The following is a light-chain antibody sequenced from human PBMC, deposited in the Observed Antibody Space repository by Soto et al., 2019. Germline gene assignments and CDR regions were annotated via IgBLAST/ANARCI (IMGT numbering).Light chain of an antibody. CDR2: DAS. J-gene: IGKJ1*01. CDR3: QQYNGYSTWT. CDR1: QSISSW. V-gene: IGKV1-5*01. Sequence: DIQMTQSPSTLSASVGERVTITCRASQSISSWLAWYQQKPGKAPKLLIYDASNLESGVPSRFGGSGSGTEFTLTISSLQPDDFATYYCQQYNGYSTWTFGQGTKVDIK.